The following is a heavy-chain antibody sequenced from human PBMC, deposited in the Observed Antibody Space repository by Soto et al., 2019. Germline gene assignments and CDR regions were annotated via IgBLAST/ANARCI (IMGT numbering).Heavy chain of an antibody. Sequence: SETLSLTCTVSGGSISSSSYYWGWIRQPPGKGLEWIGSIYYSGSTYYNPSLKSRVTISVDTSKNQFSLKLSSVTAADTAVYYCARLDYGGNSGYWGQGTLVTVSS. CDR3: ARLDYGGNSGY. CDR1: GGSISSSSYY. J-gene: IGHJ4*02. D-gene: IGHD4-17*01. V-gene: IGHV4-39*01. CDR2: IYYSGST.